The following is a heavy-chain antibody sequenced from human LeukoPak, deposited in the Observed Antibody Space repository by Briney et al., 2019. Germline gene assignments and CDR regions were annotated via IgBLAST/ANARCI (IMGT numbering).Heavy chain of an antibody. CDR2: IYYSGST. J-gene: IGHJ4*02. Sequence: SETLSLTCTVSGDSISNYYWSWIRQSPGKGLEWIGYIYYSGSTNYNPSLKTRVTISVDTSKNQFSLKLSSVTAADTAVYYCAREACSGGSCFQFDFWGQGTLVTVSS. CDR3: AREACSGGSCFQFDF. CDR1: GDSISNYY. V-gene: IGHV4-59*01. D-gene: IGHD2-15*01.